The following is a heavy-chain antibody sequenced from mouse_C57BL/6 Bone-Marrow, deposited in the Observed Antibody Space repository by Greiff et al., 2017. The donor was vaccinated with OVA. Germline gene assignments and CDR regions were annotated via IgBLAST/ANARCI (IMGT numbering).Heavy chain of an antibody. V-gene: IGHV1-69*01. CDR2: IDPSDSYT. CDR3: ARGLDGYSFAY. Sequence: QVQLQQPGAELVMPGASVKLSCKASGYTFTSYWMHWVKQRPGQGLEWIGEIDPSDSYTNYNQKFKGKSTLTVDKSSSTAYMQLSSLTSGDSAVYYCARGLDGYSFAYWGQGTLVTVSA. J-gene: IGHJ3*01. CDR1: GYTFTSYW. D-gene: IGHD2-3*01.